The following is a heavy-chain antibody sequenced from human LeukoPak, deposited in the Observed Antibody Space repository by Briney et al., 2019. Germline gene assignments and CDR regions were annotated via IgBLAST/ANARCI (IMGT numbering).Heavy chain of an antibody. V-gene: IGHV3-53*01. J-gene: IGHJ4*02. CDR3: ARGGGSMYFDD. D-gene: IGHD1-26*01. CDR1: GFTLSSYT. CDR2: IYGGGST. Sequence: PGGSLRLSCAAFGFTLSSYTMSWVRQAPGKGLEWVSVIYGGGSTFYADSVKGRFTISRDNSRNTLYLRVNSLRAEDTAVYYCARGGGSMYFDDWGQGTLVTVSS.